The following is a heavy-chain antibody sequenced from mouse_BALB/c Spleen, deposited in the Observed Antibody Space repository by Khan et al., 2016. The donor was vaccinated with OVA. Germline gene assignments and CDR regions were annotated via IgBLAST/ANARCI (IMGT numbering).Heavy chain of an antibody. V-gene: IGHV5-6-4*01. CDR3: TRDRNDYGSSFYFDY. D-gene: IGHD1-1*01. Sequence: EVELVESGGGLVKPGGSLKISCAASGFAFSSYSMSWVRQTPEKRLEWVATITSGGSYTYYPDSVKGRFTISRDNAKNHLYLQMSSLKSEDTAMDYCTRDRNDYGSSFYFDYWGQGTTLTVSS. J-gene: IGHJ2*01. CDR1: GFAFSSYS. CDR2: ITSGGSYT.